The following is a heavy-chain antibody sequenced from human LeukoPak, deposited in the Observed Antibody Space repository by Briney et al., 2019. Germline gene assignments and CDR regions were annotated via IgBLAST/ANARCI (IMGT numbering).Heavy chain of an antibody. D-gene: IGHD2-15*01. CDR2: IKSDGSMT. Sequence: GGSLRLSCVASGFTFSGYWMHWVRQPPGKGLVWVSRIKSDGSMTNYADSVKGRFTISRDNAKNTLYLQMNSLRAEDTALYYCASQVVGAAFDPWGQGALVTVSS. CDR1: GFTFSGYW. CDR3: ASQVVGAAFDP. J-gene: IGHJ5*02. V-gene: IGHV3-74*01.